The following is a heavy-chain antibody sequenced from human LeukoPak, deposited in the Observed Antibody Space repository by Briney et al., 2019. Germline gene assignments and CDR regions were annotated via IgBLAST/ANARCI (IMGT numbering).Heavy chain of an antibody. CDR1: GGTFSSYA. J-gene: IGHJ5*02. D-gene: IGHD3-3*01. V-gene: IGHV1-69*05. CDR3: ARALSEFGVVIPNWFDP. CDR2: IIPIFGTA. Sequence: SVKVSCKASGGTFSSYAISWVRQAPGQGLEWMGGIIPIFGTANYAQKSQGRVTITTDESTSTAYMELSSLRSEDTAVYYCARALSEFGVVIPNWFDPWGQGTLVTVSS.